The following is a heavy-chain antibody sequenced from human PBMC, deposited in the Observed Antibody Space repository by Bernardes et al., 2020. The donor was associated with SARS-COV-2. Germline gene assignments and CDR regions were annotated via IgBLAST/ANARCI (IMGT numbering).Heavy chain of an antibody. Sequence: GGSLRLSCAASGFTFDDYAMHWVRQAPGKGLEWVSGISWNSGSIGYADSVKGRFTISRDNAKNSLYLQMNSLRAEDTALYYCAKLADDYGPTHYWGQGTLVTVSS. V-gene: IGHV3-9*01. CDR3: AKLADDYGPTHY. D-gene: IGHD4-17*01. CDR2: ISWNSGSI. J-gene: IGHJ4*02. CDR1: GFTFDDYA.